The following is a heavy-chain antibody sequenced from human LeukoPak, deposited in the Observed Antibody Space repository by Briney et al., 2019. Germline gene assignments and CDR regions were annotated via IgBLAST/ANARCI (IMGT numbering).Heavy chain of an antibody. CDR3: ATYYCSTKCRFDN. J-gene: IGHJ4*02. V-gene: IGHV4-4*07. D-gene: IGHD2-2*01. CDR1: GGSMSSYY. Sequence: SETLSLTCTVSGGSMSSYYWSWIRQPAGKGLEWIGRIHVSGSTNYNPSLKSRVTMSVDTSKNQFSLKLSSVTAADTAMYYCATYYCSTKCRFDNWGQGTLVTVSS. CDR2: IHVSGST.